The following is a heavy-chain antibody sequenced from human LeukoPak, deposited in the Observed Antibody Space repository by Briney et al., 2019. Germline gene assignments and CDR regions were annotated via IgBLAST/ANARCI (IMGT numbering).Heavy chain of an antibody. D-gene: IGHD5-18*01. CDR3: ARVAFGVGTAMVTRYYYYYMDV. CDR1: GFTFSSYW. CDR2: INSDGSRT. V-gene: IGHV3-74*01. J-gene: IGHJ6*03. Sequence: HGGSLRLSCAASGFTFSSYWMHWVRQAPGKGLVWVSRINSDGSRTSYADSVKGRFTISRDNAKNTLYLQMNSLRAEDTAVYYCARVAFGVGTAMVTRYYYYYMDVWGKGTTVTVSS.